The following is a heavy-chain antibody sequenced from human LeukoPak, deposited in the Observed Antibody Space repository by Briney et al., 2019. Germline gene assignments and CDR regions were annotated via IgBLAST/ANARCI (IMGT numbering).Heavy chain of an antibody. Sequence: PGGSLRLSCAASGFTFSDYSMNWVRQAPGKGLEWVSSISSSSSNIYYADSLKGRFTISRDNAKSSLYLQMNSLRVEDTAVYYCTKAEGGHCSSTSCHLDYWGQGTLVTVPS. J-gene: IGHJ4*02. CDR1: GFTFSDYS. CDR3: TKAEGGHCSSTSCHLDY. D-gene: IGHD2-2*01. V-gene: IGHV3-21*01. CDR2: ISSSSSNI.